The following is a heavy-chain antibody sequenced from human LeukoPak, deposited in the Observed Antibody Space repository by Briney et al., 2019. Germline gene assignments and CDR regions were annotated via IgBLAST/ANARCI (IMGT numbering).Heavy chain of an antibody. V-gene: IGHV4-34*01. CDR2: INDSGST. CDR1: GGSFSGYY. Sequence: SETLSLTCAVYGGSFSGYYWSWIRQPPGRGLEWIGEINDSGSTIYNPSLKSRVTISVDTSKNQFSLKLSSVTAADTAVYYCAGGGYSSSWSLGYYFDYWGQGTLVTVSS. J-gene: IGHJ4*02. CDR3: AGGGYSSSWSLGYYFDY. D-gene: IGHD6-13*01.